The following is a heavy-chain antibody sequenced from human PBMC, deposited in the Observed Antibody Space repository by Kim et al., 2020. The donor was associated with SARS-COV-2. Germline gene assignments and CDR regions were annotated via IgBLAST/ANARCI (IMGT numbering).Heavy chain of an antibody. Sequence: ASVKFSCKASGYTFTSYAMNWVRQAPGQGLEWMGWINTNTGNPTYAQGFPGRVVFSLDTSISTASMQISSLKAEDTAVYYCARGGGIGYKFKPFPCYFDLWGRGTLVTVSS. CDR1: GYTFTSYA. CDR3: ARGGGIGYKFKPFPCYFDL. CDR2: INTNTGNP. D-gene: IGHD2-15*01. V-gene: IGHV7-4-1*02. J-gene: IGHJ2*01.